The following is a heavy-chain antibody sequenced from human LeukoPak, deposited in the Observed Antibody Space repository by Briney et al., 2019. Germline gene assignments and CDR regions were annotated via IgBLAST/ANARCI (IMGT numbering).Heavy chain of an antibody. CDR3: AREELGFDH. D-gene: IGHD3-16*01. CDR2: TYYRSMWYY. CDR1: GDSVSSNSAA. J-gene: IGHJ4*02. V-gene: IGHV6-1*01. Sequence: SQTLSLTCAISGDSVSSNSAAWTWIRQSPSRGLEWLGRTYYRSMWYYEYSVSVESRITINPETSKNQFSLQVNSVSPEDTAVYYCAREELGFDHWGQGTLVTVSS.